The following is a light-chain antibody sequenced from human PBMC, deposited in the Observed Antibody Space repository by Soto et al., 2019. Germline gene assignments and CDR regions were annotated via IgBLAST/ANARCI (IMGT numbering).Light chain of an antibody. Sequence: EIVLTQSPATLSLSPGESATLSCGASQTISSRSLAWYQQKPGLAPRLLIYDASTRATGIPDRFSGSGSGTDFTLTISRLEPEDFAVYYCQQYGSSDPITFGQGTRLEIK. CDR3: QQYGSSDPIT. CDR2: DAS. J-gene: IGKJ5*01. CDR1: QTISSRS. V-gene: IGKV3D-20*01.